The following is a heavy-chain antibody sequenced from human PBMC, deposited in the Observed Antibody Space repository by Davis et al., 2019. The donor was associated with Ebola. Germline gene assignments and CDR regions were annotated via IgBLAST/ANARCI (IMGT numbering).Heavy chain of an antibody. V-gene: IGHV4-39*07. J-gene: IGHJ6*02. D-gene: IGHD2-2*01. Sequence: SETLSLTCTVSGGSISSSSYYWGWIRQPPGLGLEWIGSIYYSGSTYYNPSLKRRVTISVDTSKNQFSLKLSSVTAADTAVYYCARGRASVVVTAARYYYGMDVWGQGTTVTVSS. CDR2: IYYSGST. CDR1: GGSISSSSYY. CDR3: ARGRASVVVTAARYYYGMDV.